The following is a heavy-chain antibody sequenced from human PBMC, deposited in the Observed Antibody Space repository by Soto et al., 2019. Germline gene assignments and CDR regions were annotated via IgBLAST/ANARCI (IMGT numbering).Heavy chain of an antibody. CDR1: GFTFSSYW. CDR3: ARDRKWLPEYFPH. D-gene: IGHD6-19*01. Sequence: GGSLRLSCAASGFTFSSYWMSWVRQAPGKGLEWVANIKQDGSEKYYVDSVKSRFTISRDNAKNSLYLQMNSLRVEDTAVYYCARDRKWLPEYFPHWGQGTLVTVSS. J-gene: IGHJ1*01. V-gene: IGHV3-7*01. CDR2: IKQDGSEK.